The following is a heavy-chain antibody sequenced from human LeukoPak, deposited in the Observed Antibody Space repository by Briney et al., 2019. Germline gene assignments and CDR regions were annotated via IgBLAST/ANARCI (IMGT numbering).Heavy chain of an antibody. CDR1: GYTFTSYG. D-gene: IGHD3-22*01. CDR3: ATLSDYYDNSGYYFGY. Sequence: GASVKVSCKTSGYTFTSYGISWVRQAPGQGLEWMGWISAYNGNTNYAQKLQGRVTMTTDTSTSTAYMELRSLRSDDTAVYYCATLSDYYDNSGYYFGYWGQGTLVTVSS. V-gene: IGHV1-18*01. J-gene: IGHJ4*02. CDR2: ISAYNGNT.